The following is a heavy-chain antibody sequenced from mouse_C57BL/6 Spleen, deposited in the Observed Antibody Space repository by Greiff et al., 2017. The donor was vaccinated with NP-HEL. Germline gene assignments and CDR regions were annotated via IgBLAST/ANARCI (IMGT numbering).Heavy chain of an antibody. Sequence: QVQLQQSGTELVKPGASVKLSCKASGYTFTSYWMHWVKQRPGQGLEWIGNINPSNGGTNYNEKFKSKATLTVDKSSSTAYMQLSSLTSEDSAVYYCARSGDFITTSYYAMDYWGQGTSVTVSS. CDR2: INPSNGGT. CDR1: GYTFTSYW. V-gene: IGHV1-53*01. J-gene: IGHJ4*01. D-gene: IGHD1-1*01. CDR3: ARSGDFITTSYYAMDY.